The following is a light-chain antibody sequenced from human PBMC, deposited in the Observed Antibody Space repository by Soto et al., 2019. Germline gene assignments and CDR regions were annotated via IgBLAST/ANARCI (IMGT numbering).Light chain of an antibody. CDR2: GAS. Sequence: EIVMTQSPATLSVSPGERATLSCRASQKISSNLAWYQQTPGQAPRLLIYGASTRATGIPARFSGSGSGTEFTLTISSLQSEDFAVYYCQQYNNWPPWTFGQGTKVDIK. CDR3: QQYNNWPPWT. CDR1: QKISSN. J-gene: IGKJ1*01. V-gene: IGKV3-15*01.